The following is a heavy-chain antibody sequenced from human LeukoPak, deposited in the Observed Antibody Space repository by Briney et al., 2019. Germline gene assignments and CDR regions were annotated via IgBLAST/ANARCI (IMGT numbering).Heavy chain of an antibody. CDR2: INGDGRNI. J-gene: IGHJ4*02. CDR1: GFTFSSYW. D-gene: IGHD6-13*01. V-gene: IGHV3-74*01. Sequence: GGSLRLSCVASGFTFSSYWMHWVRHDPRKGLVWVSRINGDGRNINYADSVRGRFTISRDNAKSTLYLQMNSLRAEDTAMYYCAVGGGYSSSWYTPFDYWGQGTLVTVSS. CDR3: AVGGGYSSSWYTPFDY.